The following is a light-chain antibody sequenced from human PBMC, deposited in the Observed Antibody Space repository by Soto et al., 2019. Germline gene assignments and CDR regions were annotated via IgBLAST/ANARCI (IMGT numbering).Light chain of an antibody. J-gene: IGLJ1*01. CDR1: SSNIGAGYD. CDR3: QSYDSSLSGSYV. CDR2: GNS. Sequence: QSVLRQPPSVSRAPGQRVTITSTGSSSNIGAGYDVHWYQQLPGTAPKLLIYGNSNRPSGVPDRFSGSKPGTSASLAITGLQAEDEADYYCQSYDSSLSGSYVFGTGTKVTVL. V-gene: IGLV1-40*01.